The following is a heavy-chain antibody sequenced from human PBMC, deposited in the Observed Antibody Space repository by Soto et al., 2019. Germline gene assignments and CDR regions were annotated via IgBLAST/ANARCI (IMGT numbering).Heavy chain of an antibody. V-gene: IGHV1-69*13. D-gene: IGHD3-3*02. CDR2: IIPIFGTA. Sequence: ASVKVSCKASGGTFSSYAISWVRQAPGQGLEWMGGIIPIFGTANYAQKFQGRVTITADESTSTAYMELSSLRSEDTAVYYCARRRALRGIQYYYYYGMDVWGQGTTVTVSS. J-gene: IGHJ6*02. CDR3: ARRRALRGIQYYYYYGMDV. CDR1: GGTFSSYA.